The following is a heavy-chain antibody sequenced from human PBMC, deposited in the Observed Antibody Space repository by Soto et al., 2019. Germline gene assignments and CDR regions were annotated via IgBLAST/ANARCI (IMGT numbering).Heavy chain of an antibody. V-gene: IGHV1-69*04. J-gene: IGHJ4*02. D-gene: IGHD2-15*01. Sequence: SVKVSCKASGGTFSSYTISWVRQAPGQGLEWMGRIIPILGIANYAQKFQGRVTITADKSTSTAYMELSSLRSEDTAVYYCARDGCSGGSCYDYWGQGTLVTVAS. CDR3: ARDGCSGGSCYDY. CDR2: IIPILGIA. CDR1: GGTFSSYT.